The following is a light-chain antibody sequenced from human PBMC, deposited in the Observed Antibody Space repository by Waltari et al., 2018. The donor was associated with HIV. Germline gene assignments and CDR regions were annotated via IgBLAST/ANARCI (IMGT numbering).Light chain of an antibody. CDR1: SSDLGGYNY. J-gene: IGLJ3*02. CDR2: DVT. Sequence: QSALTQPASVSGSPGQSITISCTGTSSDLGGYNYVSCYQQHPGKAPKPMIYDVTNRPSGVSNRFSGSKSGNTASLTISGLQVEDEADYYCSSYTSSSTWVFGGGTKLTVL. CDR3: SSYTSSSTWV. V-gene: IGLV2-14*03.